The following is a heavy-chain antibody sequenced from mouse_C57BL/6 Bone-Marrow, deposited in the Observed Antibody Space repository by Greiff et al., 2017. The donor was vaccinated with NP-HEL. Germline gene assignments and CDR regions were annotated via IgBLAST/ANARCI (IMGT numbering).Heavy chain of an antibody. D-gene: IGHD1-1*01. V-gene: IGHV1-82*01. J-gene: IGHJ3*01. CDR2: IYPGDGDT. CDR3: ARYCGSALFAY. Sequence: QVQLQQSGPELVKPGASVKISCKASGYAFSSSWMNWVKQRPGKGLEWIGRIYPGDGDTNYNGKFKGKATLTADKSSSTAYMQLSSLTSEASAVYVCARYCGSALFAYWGQGTLVTVSA. CDR1: GYAFSSSW.